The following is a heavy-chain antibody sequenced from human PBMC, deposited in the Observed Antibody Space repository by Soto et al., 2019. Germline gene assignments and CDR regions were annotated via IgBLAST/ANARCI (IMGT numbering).Heavy chain of an antibody. CDR1: GFDFSAYA. D-gene: IGHD5-12*01. Sequence: GGSLRLSCAASGFDFSAYAMSWVRPAPGKGLEWVSVVSGRGGDTYYADSVKDRFTISRDTSKNTLYLQMNSLRAEDTAVYSCAKAIVATPIYYCDYGMDVWGQGPTVTVSS. J-gene: IGHJ6*01. CDR2: VSGRGGDT. V-gene: IGHV3-23*01. CDR3: AKAIVATPIYYCDYGMDV.